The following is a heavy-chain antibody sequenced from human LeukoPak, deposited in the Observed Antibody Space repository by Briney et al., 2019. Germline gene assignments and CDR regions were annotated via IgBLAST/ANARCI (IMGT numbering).Heavy chain of an antibody. CDR3: ARDFHCSSTSCLSYYYYMDV. V-gene: IGHV1-2*02. CDR2: INPNSGGT. D-gene: IGHD2-2*01. Sequence: ASAKVSCKASGYTFTGYYMHWVRQAPGQGLEWMGWINPNSGGTNYAQKFQGRVTMTRDTSISTAYMELSRLRSDDTAVYYCARDFHCSSTSCLSYYYYMDVWGKGTTVTVSS. CDR1: GYTFTGYY. J-gene: IGHJ6*03.